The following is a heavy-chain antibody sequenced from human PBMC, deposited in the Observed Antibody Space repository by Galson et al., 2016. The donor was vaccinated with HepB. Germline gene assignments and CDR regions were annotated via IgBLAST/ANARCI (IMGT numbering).Heavy chain of an antibody. J-gene: IGHJ4*02. CDR2: ISGSGGTT. D-gene: IGHD3-22*01. CDR3: AKLGHHYYDPSGLDY. V-gene: IGHV3-23*01. CDR1: GFTFSSYA. Sequence: LRLSCAASGFTFSSYAMSWVRQAPGKGLEWVSGISGSGGTTYYADSVKGRFTISRDNSKNTLFLQMNSLRAEDTAVYYCAKLGHHYYDPSGLDYWGQGSLVTVSS.